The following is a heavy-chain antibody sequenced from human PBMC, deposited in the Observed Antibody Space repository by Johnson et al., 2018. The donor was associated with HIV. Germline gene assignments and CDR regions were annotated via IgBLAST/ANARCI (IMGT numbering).Heavy chain of an antibody. J-gene: IGHJ3*02. V-gene: IGHV3-11*04. Sequence: QVQLVESGGGVVQPGGSLRLSCAASGFTVSSNYMSWVRQAPGKGLEWVSYISSSGSTIYYADSVEGRFTISRDNAQNSLYLQMNSLRAEDTAVYYCARGSRYTYDNDDAYLLHAFNIWGQGTTVTVSS. CDR1: GFTVSSNY. CDR2: ISSSGSTI. D-gene: IGHD3-22*01. CDR3: ARGSRYTYDNDDAYLLHAFNI.